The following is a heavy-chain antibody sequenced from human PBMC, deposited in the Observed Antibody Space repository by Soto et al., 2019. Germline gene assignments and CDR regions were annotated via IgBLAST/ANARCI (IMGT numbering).Heavy chain of an antibody. Sequence: VKVSCKASGYTFTSYDINWVRQATGQGLEWMGWMNPNSGNTGYAQKFQGRVTMTRNTSISTAYMELSSLRSEDTAVYYCARMGRSSVRDYYMDVWGKGTTVTVSS. CDR1: GYTFTSYD. D-gene: IGHD6-6*01. V-gene: IGHV1-8*01. CDR2: MNPNSGNT. CDR3: ARMGRSSVRDYYMDV. J-gene: IGHJ6*03.